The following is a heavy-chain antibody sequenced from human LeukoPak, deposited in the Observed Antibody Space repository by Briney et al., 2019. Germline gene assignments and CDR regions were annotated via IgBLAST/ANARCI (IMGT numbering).Heavy chain of an antibody. V-gene: IGHV3-30*18. Sequence: GGSLRLSCAAPGFTFSSFGMHWVRQAPGKGLEWVAVISYDGSYKNYVDSVKGRFTISRDISKNTLYLQMNSLRAEDTAVYYCAKRLGYYDSSEGYFDQWGQGTLVTVSS. CDR2: ISYDGSYK. J-gene: IGHJ4*02. CDR3: AKRLGYYDSSEGYFDQ. CDR1: GFTFSSFG. D-gene: IGHD3-22*01.